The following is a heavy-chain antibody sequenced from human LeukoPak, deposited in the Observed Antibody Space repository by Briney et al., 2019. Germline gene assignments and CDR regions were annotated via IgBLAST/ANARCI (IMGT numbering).Heavy chain of an antibody. CDR1: GYTFTSYG. CDR3: ARSPKGYSSGWRPFFFDY. J-gene: IGHJ4*02. Sequence: ASVKVSCKASGYTFTSYGISWVRQAPGQGLEWMGWISAYNGNTNYAQKLQGRVTMTTDTSTSTAYMELRSLRSEDTAVYYCARSPKGYSSGWRPFFFDYWGQGTLVTVSS. V-gene: IGHV1-18*01. D-gene: IGHD6-19*01. CDR2: ISAYNGNT.